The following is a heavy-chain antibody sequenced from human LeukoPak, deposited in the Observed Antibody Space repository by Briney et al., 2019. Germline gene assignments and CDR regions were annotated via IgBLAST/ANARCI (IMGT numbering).Heavy chain of an antibody. V-gene: IGHV4-59*01. D-gene: IGHD5-18*01. Sequence: SETLSLTCTVSGGSISSYYWSWIRQPPGKGLEWIGYIYYSGSTNYNPSLKSRVTISVDMSKNQFSLKLRSVTAADTAVYYCARTTEGGYTYDYFYYYYMDVWGKGTTVTISS. CDR3: ARTTEGGYTYDYFYYYYMDV. CDR1: GGSISSYY. J-gene: IGHJ6*03. CDR2: IYYSGST.